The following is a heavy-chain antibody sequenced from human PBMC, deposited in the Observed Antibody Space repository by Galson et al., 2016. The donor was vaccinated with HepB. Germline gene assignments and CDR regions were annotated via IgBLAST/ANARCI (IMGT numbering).Heavy chain of an antibody. CDR1: GFTFNTYG. J-gene: IGHJ4*02. CDR2: IWFDGSNQ. Sequence: SLRLSCAASGFTFNTYGMHWVRQAPGKGLERVAIIWFDGSNQYYADSVKGRFSVSRENSKNTLHLQMNGLRAEDTAVYYCARGNYGDYSFDYWGQGTLVTVSS. D-gene: IGHD4-17*01. CDR3: ARGNYGDYSFDY. V-gene: IGHV3-33*01.